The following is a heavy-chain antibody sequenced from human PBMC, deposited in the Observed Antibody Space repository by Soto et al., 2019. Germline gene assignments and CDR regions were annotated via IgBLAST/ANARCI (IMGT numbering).Heavy chain of an antibody. CDR2: MNPNSGNT. D-gene: IGHD2-2*02. Sequence: ASVKVSCKASGYTFTSYDINWVRQATGQGLEWMGWMNPNSGNTGYAQKFQGRVTMTRNTSISTAYMELSSLRSEDTAVYYCARACSSTSCYKRCLFDYWGQGTLVTVSS. CDR1: GYTFTSYD. CDR3: ARACSSTSCYKRCLFDY. V-gene: IGHV1-8*01. J-gene: IGHJ4*02.